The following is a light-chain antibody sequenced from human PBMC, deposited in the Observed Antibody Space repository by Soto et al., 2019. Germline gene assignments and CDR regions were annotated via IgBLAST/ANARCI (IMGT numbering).Light chain of an antibody. Sequence: VVLTQSPATLSVSPGETATFSCRASHNIGNNLAWYQHKPGQAPRLLISYASSGATGIPARFSGSGSRTDFTLTISSLEPEDIAVYYCEERGRWPRATFGGGTKVEMK. V-gene: IGKV3-11*01. J-gene: IGKJ4*01. CDR2: YAS. CDR3: EERGRWPRAT. CDR1: HNIGNN.